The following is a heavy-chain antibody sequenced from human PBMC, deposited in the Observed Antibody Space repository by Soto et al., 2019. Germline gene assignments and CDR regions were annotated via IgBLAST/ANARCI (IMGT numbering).Heavy chain of an antibody. Sequence: HVQLVQSGAEVKKPGSSVKVSCKASGGTFSSYAISWVRQAPGQGLEWMGGIIPIFGTANYVQKCQGRVTITADKSRSTADMELSSLRSKDTAVYYCARDSSSFTFGGSSRYWGQGTLVTVSS. D-gene: IGHD3-16*01. V-gene: IGHV1-69*06. J-gene: IGHJ4*02. CDR2: IIPIFGTA. CDR3: ARDSSSFTFGGSSRY. CDR1: GGTFSSYA.